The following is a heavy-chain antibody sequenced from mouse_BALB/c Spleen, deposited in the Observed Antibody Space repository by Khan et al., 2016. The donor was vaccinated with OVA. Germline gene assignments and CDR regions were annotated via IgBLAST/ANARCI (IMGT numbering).Heavy chain of an antibody. CDR2: IWAGGST. CDR1: GFSLTSYG. D-gene: IGHD1-3*01. CDR3: ARREDI. V-gene: IGHV2-9*02. J-gene: IGHJ2*01. Sequence: QVQLKESGPGLVAPSQSLSITCTVSGFSLTSYGVHWVRQPPGKGLEWLGVIWAGGSTNYNSALMSRLSISKDNSKSQVFLNMNSLQTADTAMCDCARREDIWGQGTTLTVSS.